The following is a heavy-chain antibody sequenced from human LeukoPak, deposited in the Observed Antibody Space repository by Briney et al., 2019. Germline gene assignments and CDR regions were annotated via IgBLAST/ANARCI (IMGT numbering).Heavy chain of an antibody. D-gene: IGHD2-21*01. CDR2: IYPGGSDT. CDR1: GYTFSSNW. CDR3: ARHRVGIYSRNHAFDI. Sequence: GESLKISCKASGYTFSSNWIGWVRQMPGKGLELMGIIYPGGSDTRYSPSFQGQVTISVDKSISTAYLQWSSLKASDTAKYYCARHRVGIYSRNHAFDIWGRGTMVTVSS. V-gene: IGHV5-51*01. J-gene: IGHJ3*02.